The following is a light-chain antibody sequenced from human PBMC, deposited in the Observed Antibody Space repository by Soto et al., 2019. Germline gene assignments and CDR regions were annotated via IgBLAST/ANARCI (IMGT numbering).Light chain of an antibody. V-gene: IGKV1-5*03. CDR3: QQHITYSRA. CDR2: KAS. Sequence: DIPMTQSPSTLSASVEDRVTITCRASQSSSMYLAWYQQKPGKVPKLLLYKASSLASGVPSRFSGSGSGTEFTLTISSLQPDDCATYDCQQHITYSRAFGQGTKVEIK. J-gene: IGKJ1*01. CDR1: QSSSMY.